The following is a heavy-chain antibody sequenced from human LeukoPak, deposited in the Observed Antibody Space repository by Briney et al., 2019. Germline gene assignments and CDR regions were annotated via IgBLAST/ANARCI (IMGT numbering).Heavy chain of an antibody. Sequence: SETLSLTCAVSGGSFSGYYWSWIRQPPGKGLEWIGEINHSGSTNYNPSLKSRVTISVDTSKNQFSLKLSSVTAAGTAVYYCARARITIFGVVIMPHYFDYWGQGTLVTVSS. CDR2: INHSGST. CDR3: ARARITIFGVVIMPHYFDY. D-gene: IGHD3-3*01. J-gene: IGHJ4*02. CDR1: GGSFSGYY. V-gene: IGHV4-34*01.